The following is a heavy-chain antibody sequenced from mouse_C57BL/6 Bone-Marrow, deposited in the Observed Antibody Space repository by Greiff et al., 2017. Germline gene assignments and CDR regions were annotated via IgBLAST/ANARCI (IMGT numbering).Heavy chain of an antibody. J-gene: IGHJ2*01. CDR1: GFTFSSYG. Sequence: EVKVVESGGDLVKPGGSLKLSCAASGFTFSSYGMSWVRQTPDKRLEWVATISSCGSYTYYPASVKGRFTISRDTAKNTLYLQMSSLKSEETAMYYAASPGYGFDYWGQGTTLTVSS. V-gene: IGHV5-6*01. D-gene: IGHD1-1*01. CDR3: ASPGYGFDY. CDR2: ISSCGSYT.